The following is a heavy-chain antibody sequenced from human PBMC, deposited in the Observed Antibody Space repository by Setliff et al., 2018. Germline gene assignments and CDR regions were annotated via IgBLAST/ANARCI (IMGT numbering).Heavy chain of an antibody. D-gene: IGHD2-21*02. CDR3: ARFAKCGGHCWNDY. Sequence: GGSLRLSCTASRFTFSVYVMAWVRQAPGKGLEWVSSITGSGGGTYYADSVKGRFIVSRDNSKNTLYLQMNSLRPEDTAVYYCARFAKCGGHCWNDYWGQGTRVTVSS. V-gene: IGHV3-23*01. J-gene: IGHJ4*02. CDR1: RFTFSVYV. CDR2: ITGSGGGT.